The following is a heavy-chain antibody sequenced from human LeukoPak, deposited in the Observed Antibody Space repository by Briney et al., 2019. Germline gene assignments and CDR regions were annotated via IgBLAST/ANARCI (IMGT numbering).Heavy chain of an antibody. Sequence: GGSLRLSCAASGFTFSSYSMNWVRQAPGKGLEWVSSISSSSSYIYYADSVKGRFTISRDNAKNSLYLQMNSLRAEDTAVYYCARIAVAGRDLDYWGQGTLVTVSS. CDR1: GFTFSSYS. D-gene: IGHD6-19*01. CDR2: ISSSSSYI. CDR3: ARIAVAGRDLDY. J-gene: IGHJ4*02. V-gene: IGHV3-21*01.